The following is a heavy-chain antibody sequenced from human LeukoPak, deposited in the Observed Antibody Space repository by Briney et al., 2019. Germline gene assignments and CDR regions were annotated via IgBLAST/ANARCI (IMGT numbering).Heavy chain of an antibody. J-gene: IGHJ4*02. V-gene: IGHV3-23*01. D-gene: IGHD3-22*01. CDR3: AYLDSSGFYYGRLRY. CDR1: GFAFSDHA. CDR2: TSAGGDIT. Sequence: GGSLRLSCAASGFAFSDHAMTWVRQTLAKGLESVSSTSAGGDITHYAESVKGRFTISRDNSKSTLYLQMNSLRAEDTAIYFCAYLDSSGFYYGRLRYWGQGTPVTVSS.